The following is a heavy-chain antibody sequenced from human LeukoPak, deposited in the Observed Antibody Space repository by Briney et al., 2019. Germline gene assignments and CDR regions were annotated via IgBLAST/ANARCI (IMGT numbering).Heavy chain of an antibody. J-gene: IGHJ5*02. V-gene: IGHV4-39*07. CDR1: GGSISSSSYY. CDR2: IYYSGST. D-gene: IGHD4-11*01. CDR3: ARGKDYSTHNWFDP. Sequence: PSETLSLTCTVSGGSISSSSYYWGWIRHPPGTGLEWLGSIYYSGSTYYNPSLKSRVTISVDTSKNQFSLKLSSVTAADTAVYYCARGKDYSTHNWFDPWGQGTLVTVSS.